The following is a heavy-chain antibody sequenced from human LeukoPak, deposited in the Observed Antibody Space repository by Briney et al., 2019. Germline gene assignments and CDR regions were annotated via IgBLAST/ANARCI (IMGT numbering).Heavy chain of an antibody. CDR2: INPNSGGT. D-gene: IGHD3-22*01. CDR1: GYTFTGYY. J-gene: IGHJ6*03. V-gene: IGHV1-2*02. Sequence: ASVKVSCKASGYTFTGYYMHWVRQAPGQGLEWMGWINPNSGGTNYAQKFQGRVTMTRDTSISTAYMELSRLRSEDTAVYYCARDISGSRGVITPHYYYYYMDVWGKGTTVTVSS. CDR3: ARDISGSRGVITPHYYYYYMDV.